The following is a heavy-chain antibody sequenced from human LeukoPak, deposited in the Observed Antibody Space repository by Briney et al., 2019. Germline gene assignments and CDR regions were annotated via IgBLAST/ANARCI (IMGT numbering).Heavy chain of an antibody. CDR2: ISYDGSNK. Sequence: GRSLRLSCAASGVTFSSYAMHWVRQAPGKGLEWVAVISYDGSNKYYADSVKGRFTISRDNSKNTLYLQMNSLRAEDTAVYYCARARRATAGDFDYWGQGTLVTVSS. J-gene: IGHJ4*02. CDR3: ARARRATAGDFDY. V-gene: IGHV3-30-3*01. CDR1: GVTFSSYA. D-gene: IGHD6-6*01.